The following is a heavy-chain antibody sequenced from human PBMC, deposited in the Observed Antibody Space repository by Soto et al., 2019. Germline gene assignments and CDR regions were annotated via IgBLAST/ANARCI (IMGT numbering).Heavy chain of an antibody. D-gene: IGHD2-15*01. CDR1: NGSIDGTNW. Sequence: QVQLQQSGAGLVKPSGTLSLTCGVSNGSIDGTNWWSWGRQPPGGGLERGGEVYNGGTTNYNPSPQDRGPISVDKSKCQFSPQLSSVCAADTAVKCCAAEALFAYWARGIRITV. CDR3: AAEALFAY. CDR2: VYNGGTT. V-gene: IGHV4-4*01. J-gene: IGHJ4*02.